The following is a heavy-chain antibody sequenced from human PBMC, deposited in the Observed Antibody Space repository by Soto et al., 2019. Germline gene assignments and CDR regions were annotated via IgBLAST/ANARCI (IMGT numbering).Heavy chain of an antibody. V-gene: IGHV3-30-3*01. D-gene: IGHD3-10*01. J-gene: IGHJ4*02. CDR3: ARDLDYYGYYYFDY. CDR1: GFTFSSYA. CDR2: ISYDGSNK. Sequence: GGSLRLSCAASGFTFSSYAMHWVRQAPGKGLEWVAVISYDGSNKYYADSVRGRFTISRDNSKNTLYLQMNSLRAEDTAVYYCARDLDYYGYYYFDYWGQGTLVTVSS.